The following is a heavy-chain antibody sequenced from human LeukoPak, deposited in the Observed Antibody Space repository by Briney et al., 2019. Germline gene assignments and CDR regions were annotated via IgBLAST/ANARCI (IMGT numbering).Heavy chain of an antibody. J-gene: IGHJ4*02. CDR3: ATLGATTTFDY. V-gene: IGHV3-30-3*01. D-gene: IGHD1-26*01. CDR2: ISYDGSNK. CDR1: GFTFSSYA. Sequence: GGSLRLSCAASGFTFSSYAMHWVRQAPGKGLEWVAVISYDGSNKYYADSVKGRFTISRDNSKNTLYLQMNSLRAEDTAVYYFATLGATTTFDYWGQGTLVTVSS.